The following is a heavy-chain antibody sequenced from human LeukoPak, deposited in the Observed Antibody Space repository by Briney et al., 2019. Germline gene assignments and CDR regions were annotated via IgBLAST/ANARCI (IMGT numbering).Heavy chain of an antibody. CDR1: GFTFSSYV. V-gene: IGHV3-23*01. J-gene: IGHJ4*02. CDR3: ARYCGADSCYSGLDY. CDR2: IGNSGRDT. Sequence: GGSLRLSCAASGFTFSSYVMTWVRQAPGRGLEWVPSIGNSGRDTYYADSMKGRFTISRDNSKSTLFLHMSSLRAGDTAIYYCARYCGADSCYSGLDYWGQGALVTVSS. D-gene: IGHD2-15*01.